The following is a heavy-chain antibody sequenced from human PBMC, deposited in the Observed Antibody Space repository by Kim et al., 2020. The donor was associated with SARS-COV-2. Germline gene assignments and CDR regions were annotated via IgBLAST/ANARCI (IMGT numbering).Heavy chain of an antibody. D-gene: IGHD3-10*01. CDR3: AKYVLTMGRGVINPPFDY. CDR1: GFTFSSYA. J-gene: IGHJ4*02. CDR2: ISGSGGST. V-gene: IGHV3-23*01. Sequence: GGSLRLFCAASGFTFSSYAMSWVRQAPGKGLEWVSAISGSGGSTYYADSVKGRFTISRDNSKNTLYLQMNSLRAEDTAVYYCAKYVLTMGRGVINPPFDYWGQGTLVTVSS.